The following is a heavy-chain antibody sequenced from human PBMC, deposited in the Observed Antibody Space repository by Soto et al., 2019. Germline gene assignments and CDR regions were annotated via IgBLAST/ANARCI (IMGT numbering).Heavy chain of an antibody. D-gene: IGHD3-10*01. V-gene: IGHV1-69*13. CDR1: GGTFSSYA. J-gene: IGHJ4*02. CDR2: IIPIFGTA. CDR3: ARVSSYGSGNDY. Sequence: ASVKVSCKASGGTFSSYAISWVRQAPGQGLEWMGGIIPIFGTANYAQKFQGRVTITADESTSTAYMELGSLGSEDTAVYYCARVSSYGSGNDYWGQGTLVTVSS.